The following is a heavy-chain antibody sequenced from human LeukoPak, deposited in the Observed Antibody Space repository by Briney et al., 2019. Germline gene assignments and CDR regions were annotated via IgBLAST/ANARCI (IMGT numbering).Heavy chain of an antibody. V-gene: IGHV1-2*04. CDR1: GCTFTGYY. Sequence: ASVKVSCKASGCTFTGYYMHWVRQAPGQGLEWMGWINPNSGGTNYAQKFQGWVTMTRDTSISTAYMGLSRLRSDDTAVYYCARAIWSYGYDYWGQGTLVTVSS. CDR2: INPNSGGT. D-gene: IGHD5-18*01. J-gene: IGHJ4*02. CDR3: ARAIWSYGYDY.